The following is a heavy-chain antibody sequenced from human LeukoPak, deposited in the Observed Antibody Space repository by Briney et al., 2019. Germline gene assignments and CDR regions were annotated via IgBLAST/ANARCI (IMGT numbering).Heavy chain of an antibody. CDR2: ISSNGGST. V-gene: IGHV3-64*01. CDR1: GFTFSSYA. CDR3: ARRSIAVAGLVDY. J-gene: IGHJ4*02. Sequence: GGSLRLSCAASGFTFSSYAMHWVRQAPGKGLEYVSAISSNGGSTDYANSVKGRFTMSRDNSKNTLYLQMGSLRVEDMAVYYCARRSIAVAGLVDYRGQGTLVTVSS. D-gene: IGHD6-19*01.